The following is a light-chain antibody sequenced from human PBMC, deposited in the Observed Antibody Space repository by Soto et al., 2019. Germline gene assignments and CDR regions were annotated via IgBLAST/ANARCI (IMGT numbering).Light chain of an antibody. CDR2: DAS. CDR3: QQYNSYPYT. Sequence: DIQMTQSPSTLSASVGDSVTITCRASQSLSSWLAWYQQKPGQAPKLLIYDASSLESEVPSRFSGSGSGTEFTRTISSLQPDDFATYYFQQYNSYPYTFGQGTKLEIK. V-gene: IGKV1-5*01. CDR1: QSLSSW. J-gene: IGKJ2*01.